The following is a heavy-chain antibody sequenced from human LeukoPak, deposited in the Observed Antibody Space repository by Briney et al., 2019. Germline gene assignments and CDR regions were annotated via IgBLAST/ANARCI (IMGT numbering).Heavy chain of an antibody. J-gene: IGHJ4*02. CDR2: INPNSGFT. CDR3: ARLADCSSSSCRSFDY. V-gene: IGHV1-2*02. D-gene: IGHD2-2*01. CDR1: GYPFTGYY. Sequence: ASVKVSFTASGYPFTGYYLHWVRQAPGQGLEWMGWINPNSGFTNYAQKFQGRVTMTRDTSISTAYMELSRLRSDDTAVYYCARLADCSSSSCRSFDYWGQGTLVTVSS.